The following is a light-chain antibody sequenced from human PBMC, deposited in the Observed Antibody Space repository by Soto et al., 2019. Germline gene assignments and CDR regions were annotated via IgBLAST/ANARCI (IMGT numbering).Light chain of an antibody. J-gene: IGKJ2*01. V-gene: IGKV3-15*01. CDR2: GAS. CDR3: QQYNDWPPYT. CDR1: QSVSSN. Sequence: EIVMTQSPATLSVSPGESATLSCRASQSVSSNLAWYQQKPGQAPGLLIYGASTRSTAIAARFSGSGYGTEFTHTISSLQSEDFAVYYCQQYNDWPPYTFGQGTKLEI.